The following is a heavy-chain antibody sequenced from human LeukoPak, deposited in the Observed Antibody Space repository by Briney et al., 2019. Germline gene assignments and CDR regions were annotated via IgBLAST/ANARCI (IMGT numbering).Heavy chain of an antibody. V-gene: IGHV1-46*01. CDR3: ARYYGEGAFDY. Sequence: ASVKVSCKASGYTFTSYYMHWVRHAPGQGLEWMGISHPSGGSTSYAQKFQGRVAVTRDTSTSTVYMELSSLKSEDTAVYYCARYYGEGAFDYWGQGTLVTVSS. D-gene: IGHD4-17*01. J-gene: IGHJ4*02. CDR1: GYTFTSYY. CDR2: SHPSGGST.